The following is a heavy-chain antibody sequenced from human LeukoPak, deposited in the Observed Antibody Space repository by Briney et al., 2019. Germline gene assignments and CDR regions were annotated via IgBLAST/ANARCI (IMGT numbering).Heavy chain of an antibody. Sequence: PSETLSLTCTVSGNSISSGDNYWSWIRQPAGKGLEWIGRIYTSGSTNYNPSLKSRVTISGDTSKNQFSLKLSSVTAADTAVYYCARGRWIQLSAPFDPWGQGTLVTVSS. CDR3: ARGRWIQLSAPFDP. CDR2: IYTSGST. V-gene: IGHV4-61*02. D-gene: IGHD5-18*01. CDR1: GNSISSGDNY. J-gene: IGHJ5*02.